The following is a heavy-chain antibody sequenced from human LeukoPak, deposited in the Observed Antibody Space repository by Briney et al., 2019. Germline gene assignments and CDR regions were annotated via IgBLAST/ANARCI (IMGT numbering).Heavy chain of an antibody. V-gene: IGHV3-7*01. Sequence: GGSLRLSCAASGFTFSTYRMTWVRQAPGKGLEWVANINQDGNEEYYVDSVKGRFTISRDNAKNSLYLQMNSLRAEDTAIYYCAGDERWLQYYWGQGSLVTVSS. J-gene: IGHJ4*02. CDR2: INQDGNEE. CDR3: AGDERWLQYY. CDR1: GFTFSTYR. D-gene: IGHD5-24*01.